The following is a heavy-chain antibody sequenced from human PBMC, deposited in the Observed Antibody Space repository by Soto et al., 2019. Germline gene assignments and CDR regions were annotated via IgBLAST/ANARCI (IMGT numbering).Heavy chain of an antibody. D-gene: IGHD3-10*01. V-gene: IGHV4-59*01. CDR1: GVSTSYS. CDR3: ARSRLGELSPFNQ. Sequence: SENLSITCTVSGVSTSYSWSSIRQPPGKGLEWIGYIYYSGNTKYNPSLKSRVSISIDTSRDQFSLKLSSVTAADTAMYYCARSRLGELSPFNQWGQGTPVTVS. CDR2: IYYSGNT. J-gene: IGHJ4*02.